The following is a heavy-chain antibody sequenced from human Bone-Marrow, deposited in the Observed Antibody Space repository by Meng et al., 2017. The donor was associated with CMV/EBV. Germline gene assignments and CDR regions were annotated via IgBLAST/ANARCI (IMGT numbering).Heavy chain of an antibody. D-gene: IGHD1-14*01. CDR3: ARRQNPDY. CDR1: GFTFSSYS. CDR2: ISSSSYI. Sequence: GESLKISCAASGFTFSSYSMNWVRQAPGKGLEWVSSISSSSYIYYADSVKGRFTISRDNAKNSLYLQMNSLRAEDTAVYYCARRQNPDYWGQGTLVTVSS. J-gene: IGHJ4*02. V-gene: IGHV3-21*01.